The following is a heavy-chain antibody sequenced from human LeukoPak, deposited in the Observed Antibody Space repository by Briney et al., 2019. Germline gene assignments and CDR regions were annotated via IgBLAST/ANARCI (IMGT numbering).Heavy chain of an antibody. CDR2: IKSKTDGGTT. D-gene: IGHD4-17*01. CDR1: GFTFSNAW. Sequence: PGGSLRLSCAASGFTFSNAWMSWVRHAPGKGLEWVGRIKSKTDGGTTDYAAPVKGRFTISRDDSKNTLYLQMNSLKTEDTAVYYCTTEAPSTINGDYVYWGQGTLVTVSS. CDR3: TTEAPSTINGDYVY. V-gene: IGHV3-15*01. J-gene: IGHJ4*02.